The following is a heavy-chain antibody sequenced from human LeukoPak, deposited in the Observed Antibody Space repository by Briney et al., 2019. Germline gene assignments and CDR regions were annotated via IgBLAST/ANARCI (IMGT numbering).Heavy chain of an antibody. CDR3: ARTSYYDFWGRYLDYYYMDV. Sequence: ASVKVSCKASGYTFTSYDINWVRQATGQGLGWMGWMNPNRGNTGYAQKFQGRVTITRNTSISTASMEPSRLRSEDTDVYYCARTSYYDFWGRYLDYYYMDVWGKGTTVTVSS. J-gene: IGHJ6*03. CDR1: GYTFTSYD. V-gene: IGHV1-8*03. D-gene: IGHD3-3*01. CDR2: MNPNRGNT.